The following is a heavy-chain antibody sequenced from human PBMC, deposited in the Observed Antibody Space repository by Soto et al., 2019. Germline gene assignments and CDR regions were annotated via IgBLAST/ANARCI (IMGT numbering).Heavy chain of an antibody. CDR2: IYWDDDK. J-gene: IGHJ4*02. CDR1: GFSLSTSGVG. CDR3: AHMIGYSSSWGWYYFDY. Sequence: SGPTLVNPTQTLTLTCTFSGFSLSTSGVGVGWIRQPPGKALEWLALIYWDDDKRYSPSLKSRLTITKDTSKNQVVLTMTNMDPVDTATYYCAHMIGYSSSWGWYYFDYWGQGTLVTVSS. V-gene: IGHV2-5*02. D-gene: IGHD6-13*01.